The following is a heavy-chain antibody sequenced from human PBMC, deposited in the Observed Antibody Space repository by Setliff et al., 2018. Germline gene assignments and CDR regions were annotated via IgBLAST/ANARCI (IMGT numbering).Heavy chain of an antibody. D-gene: IGHD3-10*01. Sequence: SLKISCAASGFTFDDYAMHWVRQAPGKGLEWVSGISWNSGSMGYADSVKGRFTISRDNAKNSLYLQMNSLRAEDTALYYCAKDTHYGSGSYGGFDYWGQGTLVTVSS. V-gene: IGHV3-9*01. CDR3: AKDTHYGSGSYGGFDY. CDR2: ISWNSGSM. J-gene: IGHJ4*02. CDR1: GFTFDDYA.